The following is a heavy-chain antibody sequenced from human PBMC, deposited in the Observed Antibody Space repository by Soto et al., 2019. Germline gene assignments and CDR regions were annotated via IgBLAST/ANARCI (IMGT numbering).Heavy chain of an antibody. CDR2: IYWDDDK. CDR3: AHRFLYCGGVCYSGFVY. J-gene: IGHJ4*02. D-gene: IGHD2-21*02. CDR1: GFSLRTSRVG. V-gene: IGHV2-5*02. Sequence: ASGPTLVNPTQTLTLTCTFSGFSLRTSRVGVGWIRQPPGKALEWLALIYWDDDKRYSPSLKSRLTITKDTSKNQVVLTMTNMDPVDTATYYCAHRFLYCGGVCYSGFVYWGQGTLVTVSS.